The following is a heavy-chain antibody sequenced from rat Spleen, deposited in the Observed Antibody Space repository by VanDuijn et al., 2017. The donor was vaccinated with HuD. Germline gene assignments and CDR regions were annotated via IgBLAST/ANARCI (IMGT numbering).Heavy chain of an antibody. CDR3: ARRHYGYTDYFDY. Sequence: EVQLVESGGGLVQPGRSMKLSCAASGFTFSHYDMAWVRQAPKKGLEWVATFNYDGGSTYYRDSLKGRFTISRDNAKSTLSLQMDSLRSEDTATYYCARRHYGYTDYFDYWGQGVMVTVSS. D-gene: IGHD1-11*01. V-gene: IGHV5-7*01. CDR2: FNYDGGST. CDR1: GFTFSHYD. J-gene: IGHJ2*01.